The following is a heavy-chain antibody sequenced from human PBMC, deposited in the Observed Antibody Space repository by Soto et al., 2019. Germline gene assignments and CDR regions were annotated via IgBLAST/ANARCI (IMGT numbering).Heavy chain of an antibody. Sequence: TSETLSLTCALSGVSISGFYWSWIRQPPGKGLEYLGYIHYSGNTYYNPSLKSRVTVSLDSSKNQFSLKLTSVTAADTAIYYCARGHLWLEDWAQGTLVTVSS. CDR3: ARGHLWLED. J-gene: IGHJ4*02. CDR1: GVSISGFY. V-gene: IGHV4-59*13. CDR2: IHYSGNT. D-gene: IGHD3-3*01.